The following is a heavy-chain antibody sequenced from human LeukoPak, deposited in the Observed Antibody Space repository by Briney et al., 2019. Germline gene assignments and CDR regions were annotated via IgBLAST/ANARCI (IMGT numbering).Heavy chain of an antibody. J-gene: IGHJ4*02. CDR1: GFTFSNYY. CDR2: ISSSSSYT. Sequence: GGSLRLSCAASGFTFSNYYMSWIRQAPEKGLEWVSYISSSSSYTNYADSVKGRFTISRDNAKNSLYLQMNSLRAEDTAVYYCARDRGRYDSSGYYYEGYFDYWGQGTLVTVPS. V-gene: IGHV3-11*05. CDR3: ARDRGRYDSSGYYYEGYFDY. D-gene: IGHD3-22*01.